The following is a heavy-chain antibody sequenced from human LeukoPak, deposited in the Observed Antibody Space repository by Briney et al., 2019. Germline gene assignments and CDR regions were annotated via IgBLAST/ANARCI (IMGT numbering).Heavy chain of an antibody. J-gene: IGHJ6*02. D-gene: IGHD3-9*01. V-gene: IGHV3-30-3*01. CDR1: GFIFSSYA. CDR2: ISYDGNYK. CDR3: ARGEYDLLTGVYDTYGIDV. Sequence: GGSLRLSCVASGFIFSSYALHWVRQAPGKGLEWVAVISYDGNYKYYADSVKGRFTISRDNSKNTLFLQMNSLRPEDTAVYYCARGEYDLLTGVYDTYGIDVWGQGTTVTVSS.